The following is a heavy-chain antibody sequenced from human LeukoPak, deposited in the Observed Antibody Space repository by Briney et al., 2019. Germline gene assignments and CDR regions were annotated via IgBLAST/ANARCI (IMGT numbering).Heavy chain of an antibody. Sequence: SQTLSLTCTVAGGSISSGSYYWSWIRQPAGKGLEWIGRIYTSGSTNYNPSLNSRVTISVDTSKNQFSLKLSSVTAADTAVYYCARGGGNSILSYWGQGTLVTVSS. J-gene: IGHJ4*02. V-gene: IGHV4-61*02. CDR1: GGSISSGSYY. CDR2: IYTSGST. D-gene: IGHD4-23*01. CDR3: ARGGGNSILSY.